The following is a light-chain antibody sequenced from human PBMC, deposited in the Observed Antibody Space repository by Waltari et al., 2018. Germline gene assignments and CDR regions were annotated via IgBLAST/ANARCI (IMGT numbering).Light chain of an antibody. CDR3: QSYDSSSRV. V-gene: IGLV6-57*03. Sequence: NFMLTQPHSLSESPGKTVTISCTRSSGSIASHYVQWFQQRPGSAPTTVIYEDNQRPAGFPGRFSGSIDTSSNSASLTISGLTTEDEADYYCQSYDSSSRVFGGGTKLTVL. CDR2: EDN. CDR1: SGSIASHY. J-gene: IGLJ3*02.